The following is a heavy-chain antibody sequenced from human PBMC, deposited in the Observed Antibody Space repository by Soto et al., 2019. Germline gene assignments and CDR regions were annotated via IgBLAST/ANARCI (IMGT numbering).Heavy chain of an antibody. Sequence: QVQLQESGPGLVKPSETLSLTCTVSGGSISSYYWSWIRQPPGKGLEWIGDIYYSGSTNYNPSLKSRVTISVDTAKNQFSLKLSSVTAADTAVYYCAGRYGTTLDCWGQGTLVTVSS. CDR3: AGRYGTTLDC. CDR2: IYYSGST. D-gene: IGHD1-7*01. J-gene: IGHJ4*02. V-gene: IGHV4-59*01. CDR1: GGSISSYY.